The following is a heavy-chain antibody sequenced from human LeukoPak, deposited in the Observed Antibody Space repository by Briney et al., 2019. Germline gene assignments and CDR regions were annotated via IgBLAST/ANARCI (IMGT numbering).Heavy chain of an antibody. D-gene: IGHD3/OR15-3a*01. CDR2: ISDNGGGP. CDR3: AKEIGRLGAPLYDY. V-gene: IGHV3-23*01. CDR1: GFVFRDYA. J-gene: IGHJ4*02. Sequence: GGSLRLSCVVSGFVFRDYAMSWVRQAPGEGLEWVAGISDNGGGPYYADSLKGRFTISRDNSKNILYLQMNSLRAEDTAVYYCAKEIGRLGAPLYDYWGRGTLVTASS.